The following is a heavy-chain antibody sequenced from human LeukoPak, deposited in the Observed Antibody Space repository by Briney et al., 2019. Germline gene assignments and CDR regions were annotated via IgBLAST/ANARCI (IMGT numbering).Heavy chain of an antibody. CDR3: ARADDYHLRDVFDI. CDR2: INWNGGRT. Sequence: RPGRSLCPSCLVARSMSDDYAMDCVRHLPGKGQEWVSGINWNGGRTGYADSVKGRFDISRHNAKNSLYLQINRLRAEDTALYYCARADDYHLRDVFDIWGQGTMVTVS. J-gene: IGHJ3*02. CDR1: RSMSDDYA. D-gene: IGHD5-12*01. V-gene: IGHV3-20*04.